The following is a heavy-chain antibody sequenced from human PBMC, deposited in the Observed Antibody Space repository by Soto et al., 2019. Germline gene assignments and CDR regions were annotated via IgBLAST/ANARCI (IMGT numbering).Heavy chain of an antibody. CDR3: ARAVASYDAFDI. CDR1: GFTFSSYG. D-gene: IGHD1-26*01. J-gene: IGHJ3*02. Sequence: GGSLRLSCAASGFTFSSYGMHWVRQAPGKGLEWVAVISYNGDTTYYADSVKGRFTISRSNARNSLYLQMNNLRAEDTAVYYCARAVASYDAFDIWGRGTMVTVSS. CDR2: ISYNGDTT. V-gene: IGHV3-30*03.